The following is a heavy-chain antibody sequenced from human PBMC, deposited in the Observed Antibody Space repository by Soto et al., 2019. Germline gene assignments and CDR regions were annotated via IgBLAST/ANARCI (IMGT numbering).Heavy chain of an antibody. CDR1: GGSISSSSYY. CDR3: ARDGGVAAAAYYYYGMDV. D-gene: IGHD6-13*01. V-gene: IGHV4-39*02. CDR2: IYYSGST. Sequence: QLQLQESGPGLVKPSETLSLTCTVSGGSISSSSYYWGWIRQPPGKGLEWIGSIYYSGSTYYNPSLKSRVTISVDTSKNQFSLKLSSVTAADTAVYYCARDGGVAAAAYYYYGMDVWGQGTTVTVSS. J-gene: IGHJ6*02.